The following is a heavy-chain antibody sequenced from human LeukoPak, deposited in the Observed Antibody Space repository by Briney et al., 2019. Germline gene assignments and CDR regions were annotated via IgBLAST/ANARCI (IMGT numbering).Heavy chain of an antibody. V-gene: IGHV3-21*01. CDR1: GFIFSRYS. CDR2: ISSSSIYI. J-gene: IGHJ4*02. D-gene: IGHD2-21*01. Sequence: PGGSLRLSCAASGFIFSRYSIDWVRQAPGKGLAWVSSISSSSIYIYYAASVKGRFTISRDNAKNSLFLHMNSLRAEDTAVYYCFCGSRFPYHFDYWGQGSLVTVSS. CDR3: FCGSRFPYHFDY.